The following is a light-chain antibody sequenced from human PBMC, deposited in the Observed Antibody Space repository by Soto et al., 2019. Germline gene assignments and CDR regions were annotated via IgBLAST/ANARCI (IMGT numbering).Light chain of an antibody. CDR3: SSYAGRNNVVV. CDR2: EVS. Sequence: QSVLTQPPSASGSPGQSVTISCTGTSSDVCGYNYVSWYQQHPGKAPKLMIYEVSKRPSGVPDRFSGSKSGNTASLTVSGLQAEDEADYYCSSYAGRNNVVVFGGGTKLTVL. CDR1: SSDVCGYNY. J-gene: IGLJ2*01. V-gene: IGLV2-8*01.